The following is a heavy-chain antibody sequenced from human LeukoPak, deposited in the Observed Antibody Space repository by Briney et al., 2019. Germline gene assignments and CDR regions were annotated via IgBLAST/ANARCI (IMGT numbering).Heavy chain of an antibody. CDR2: ISPSGGST. J-gene: IGHJ4*02. Sequence: GASVKVSCKAFGYTFTSNYMHWVRQAPGQGPEWMGVISPSGGSTTYAQKFQGRVTMTRDTSISTAYMELSRLRSDDTAVYYCARGDTVLPYYWGQGTLVTVSS. CDR1: GYTFTSNY. V-gene: IGHV1-2*02. D-gene: IGHD5-18*01. CDR3: ARGDTVLPYY.